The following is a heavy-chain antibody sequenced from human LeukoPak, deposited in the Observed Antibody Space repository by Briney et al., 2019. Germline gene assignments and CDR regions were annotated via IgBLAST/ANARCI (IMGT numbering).Heavy chain of an antibody. J-gene: IGHJ4*02. D-gene: IGHD5-24*01. CDR1: IDSFSGYH. CDR3: AVRRGGWLQSNDY. V-gene: IGHV4-34*01. Sequence: SETLSLTCAVYIDSFSGYHWSWIRQPPGRGLEWIGEINHTGNTKYNPSLKSRVTISADTSKNQFSLQLRALSAADTAVYYCAVRRGGWLQSNDYWGQGTLVTVSS. CDR2: INHTGNT.